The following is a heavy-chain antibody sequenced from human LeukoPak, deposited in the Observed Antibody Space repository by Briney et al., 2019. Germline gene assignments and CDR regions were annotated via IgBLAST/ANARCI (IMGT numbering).Heavy chain of an antibody. Sequence: GGSLRLSCAASGFTFSSYWMHWVRQAPGKGLEWVSGISGSGVSTYYADSVKGRFTISRDNSKNTLFLQMNSLRAEDTAVYYCARLNIGYYDSSGFYDDYWGQGTPVTVSS. CDR1: GFTFSSYW. CDR2: ISGSGVST. CDR3: ARLNIGYYDSSGFYDDY. V-gene: IGHV3-23*01. D-gene: IGHD3-22*01. J-gene: IGHJ4*02.